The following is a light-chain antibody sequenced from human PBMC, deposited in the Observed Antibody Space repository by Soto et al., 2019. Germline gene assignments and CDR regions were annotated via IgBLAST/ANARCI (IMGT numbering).Light chain of an antibody. CDR2: EGS. CDR1: QSINTW. J-gene: IGKJ1*01. CDR3: EQYNTYYRT. V-gene: IGKV1-5*03. Sequence: DIQMTQSPSTLSASVGDRVTITCRASQSINTWLACYQQKPGEAPKLLIYEGSTLERGDPSRFSGSGSGTEFNLTISSLQPDDFATFYCEQYNTYYRTFGQGTKVEVK.